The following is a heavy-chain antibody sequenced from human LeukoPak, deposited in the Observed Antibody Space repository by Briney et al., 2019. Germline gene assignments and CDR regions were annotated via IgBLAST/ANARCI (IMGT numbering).Heavy chain of an antibody. V-gene: IGHV3-23*01. CDR2: IGYSDNT. D-gene: IGHD3-10*01. J-gene: IGHJ4*02. Sequence: GGSLRLSCAASGFTFSNYAMSWVRQAPGKGLEWVSTIGYSDNTHYADSVKGRFTISRDNSENTLYLQMNSLRAEDTAVYYCAKRGSGTPNYWGQGTLVTVSS. CDR3: AKRGSGTPNY. CDR1: GFTFSNYA.